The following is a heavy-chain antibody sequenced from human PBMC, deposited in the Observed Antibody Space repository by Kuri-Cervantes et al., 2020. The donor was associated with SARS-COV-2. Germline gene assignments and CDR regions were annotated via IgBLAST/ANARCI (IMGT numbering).Heavy chain of an antibody. CDR1: GFSLNTSGMC. Sequence: SGPTLVKPTQTLTLTCTFSGFSLNTSGMCVSWIRQPPGKALEWLARIDWDDDKYYNTFLQTRLSIAKDTSKNQVVLTLTNMDPVDTATYYCAHRLQYSGDWNVGWLDPWGQGTLVTVSS. CDR3: AHRLQYSGDWNVGWLDP. D-gene: IGHD6-19*01. J-gene: IGHJ5*02. V-gene: IGHV2-70*12. CDR2: IDWDDDK.